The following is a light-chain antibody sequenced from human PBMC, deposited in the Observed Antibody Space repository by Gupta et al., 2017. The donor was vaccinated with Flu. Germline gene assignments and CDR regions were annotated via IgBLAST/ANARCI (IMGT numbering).Light chain of an antibody. CDR1: NIGSKS. CDR2: DNN. J-gene: IGLJ2*01. V-gene: IGLV3-21*02. Sequence: SSVLTQPPSVSVAPGQTARITCGGSNIGSKSVHWYQQKPGQAPVLIVYDNNDRPSGIPEPFSGSNSGNTATLTISRVEAGDEADYYCQMWDTGSDHPVFGGGTKLTVL. CDR3: QMWDTGSDHPV.